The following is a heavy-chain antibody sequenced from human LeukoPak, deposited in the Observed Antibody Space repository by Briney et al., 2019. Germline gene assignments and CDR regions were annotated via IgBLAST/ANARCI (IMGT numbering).Heavy chain of an antibody. Sequence: GGSLRLSCAASGFTFDDYAMHWVRQAPGKGLEWVSGISWNSGSIGYADSVKGRFTISRDNAKNSLYLQMNSLRAEDTALYYCAKDRYYKGGAIDYWGQGTLVTVSS. CDR2: ISWNSGSI. J-gene: IGHJ4*02. CDR1: GFTFDDYA. CDR3: AKDRYYKGGAIDY. D-gene: IGHD1-26*01. V-gene: IGHV3-9*01.